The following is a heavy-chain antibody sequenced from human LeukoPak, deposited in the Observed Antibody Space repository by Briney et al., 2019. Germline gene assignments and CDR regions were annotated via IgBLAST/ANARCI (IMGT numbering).Heavy chain of an antibody. CDR1: GFTFSNSA. V-gene: IGHV1-58*02. CDR3: AADTLQVAS. Sequence: GASVKVSCKASGFTFSNSAIQWVRQTRGQRLEWIGWIVVGSGNTNYARNFQDRVTITRDMSTSTAYMELSSLRTEDTAVYYCAADTLQVASWGQGTLVTVSS. J-gene: IGHJ4*02. CDR2: IVVGSGNT. D-gene: IGHD4-11*01.